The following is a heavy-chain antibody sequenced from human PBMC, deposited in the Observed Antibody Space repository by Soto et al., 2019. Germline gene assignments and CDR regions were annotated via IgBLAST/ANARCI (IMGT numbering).Heavy chain of an antibody. CDR2: TYYRSKRYN. CDR3: ARCGRGLNWFDS. CDR1: GDIFSGDSAA. V-gene: IGHV6-1*01. D-gene: IGHD2-21*01. Sequence: QVQLQQSGPGLVKPSQTLSLTCVISGDIFSGDSAAWNWIRQSPSRGLEWLGRTYYRSKRYNDYAEYVKSRITFSPDTSKNQVSLRLDSVTPEDTAVYYCARCGRGLNWFDSWGQGTLVTVSS. J-gene: IGHJ5*01.